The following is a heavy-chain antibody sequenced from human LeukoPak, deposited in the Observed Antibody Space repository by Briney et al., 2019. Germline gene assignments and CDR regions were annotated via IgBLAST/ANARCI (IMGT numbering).Heavy chain of an antibody. CDR2: ISGSGDNT. CDR1: GFTFSTYA. J-gene: IGHJ2*01. D-gene: IGHD3-10*01. CDR3: AKDRVNWYFDL. V-gene: IGHV3-23*01. Sequence: PGGSLRLSCAASGFTFSTYAMVWVRQAPGKGLEWVSTISGSGDNTFYAVSVEGRSTISRDNSKNTLYLQMNSLRADDTAVYYCAKDRVNWYFDLWGRGTLVTVSS.